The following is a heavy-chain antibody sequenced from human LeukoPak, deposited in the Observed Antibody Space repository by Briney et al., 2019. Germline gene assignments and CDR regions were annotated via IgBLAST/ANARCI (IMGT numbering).Heavy chain of an antibody. Sequence: PGGSLRLSCAASGFTFSSYDMNWVRQAPGKGLEWVSYISYGSGTIYYADSVKGRFTISRDNAKNSLYLQMNSLRDEDTAVYYCARDFSPGQRFYFDYWGQGTLVTVSS. CDR2: ISYGSGTI. D-gene: IGHD6-25*01. V-gene: IGHV3-48*02. CDR3: ARDFSPGQRFYFDY. J-gene: IGHJ4*02. CDR1: GFTFSSYD.